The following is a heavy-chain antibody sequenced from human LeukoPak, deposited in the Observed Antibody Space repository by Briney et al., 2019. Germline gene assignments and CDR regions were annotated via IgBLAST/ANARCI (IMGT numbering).Heavy chain of an antibody. CDR2: IYYSGST. Sequence: SETLSLTCTVSGGSISSSSYYWGWIRQPPGKGLEWIGYIYYSGSTYYNPSLKSRVTISVDTSKNQFSLKLSSVTAADTAVYYCARTVFDGDYSTLDYWGQGTLVTVSS. CDR1: GGSISSSSYY. V-gene: IGHV4-31*03. CDR3: ARTVFDGDYSTLDY. D-gene: IGHD4-17*01. J-gene: IGHJ4*02.